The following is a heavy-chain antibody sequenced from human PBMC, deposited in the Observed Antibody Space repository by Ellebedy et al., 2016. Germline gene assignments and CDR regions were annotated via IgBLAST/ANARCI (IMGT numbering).Heavy chain of an antibody. Sequence: GGSLRLSCAASGFTFSTYPMNWVRQAPGKGLEWVSIISANGGTTYYADSVKGRFTISRDNSKNTLFLQMSSLRAEDTAVYFCARRSTDFAFDSWGQGTLVTVSS. V-gene: IGHV3-23*01. CDR1: GFTFSTYP. J-gene: IGHJ4*02. CDR3: ARRSTDFAFDS. CDR2: ISANGGTT. D-gene: IGHD3/OR15-3a*01.